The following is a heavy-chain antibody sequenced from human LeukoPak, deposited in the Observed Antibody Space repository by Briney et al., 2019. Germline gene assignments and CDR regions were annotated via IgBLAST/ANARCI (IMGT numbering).Heavy chain of an antibody. V-gene: IGHV3-74*01. CDR3: ARGGFSHGFDL. D-gene: IGHD2/OR15-2a*01. Sequence: GGSLRLSCAASGFTFSSYYMHWVRQAPGKGLVWVSRVDNDGSGSIYADSVKGRSTTSRDNAKNTVFLQMNSLRVEDTAVYYCARGGFSHGFDLWGQGTRVTVSS. J-gene: IGHJ4*02. CDR1: GFTFSSYY. CDR2: VDNDGSGS.